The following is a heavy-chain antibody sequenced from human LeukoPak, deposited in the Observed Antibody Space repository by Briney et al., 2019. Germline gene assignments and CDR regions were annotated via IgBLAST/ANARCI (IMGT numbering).Heavy chain of an antibody. CDR2: ISVSGGDT. Sequence: GGSLRLSCAASGFTFSNYAMSWVRQAPGKGLEWVSRISVSGGDTIYADSVKGRLTISRDNSKNTLYLQMSSLRAEDTAVYYCAKSETTVTTFLDYWGQGTLVTVSS. D-gene: IGHD4-17*01. J-gene: IGHJ4*02. V-gene: IGHV3-23*01. CDR1: GFTFSNYA. CDR3: AKSETTVTTFLDY.